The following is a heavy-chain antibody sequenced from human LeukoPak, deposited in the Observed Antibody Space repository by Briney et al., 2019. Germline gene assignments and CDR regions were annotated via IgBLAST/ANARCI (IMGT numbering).Heavy chain of an antibody. V-gene: IGHV4-4*09. CDR3: ARQTLRYNWNLPFDP. CDR2: IYTSGST. CDR1: GGSISSYY. D-gene: IGHD1-7*01. J-gene: IGHJ5*02. Sequence: PSETLSLTCTVSGGSISSYYWSWLRQPPGKGLEWIGYIYTSGSTNYNPSLKSRVTISVDTSKNQCSLKLSSVTAADTAVYYCARQTLRYNWNLPFDPWGQGTLVTVSS.